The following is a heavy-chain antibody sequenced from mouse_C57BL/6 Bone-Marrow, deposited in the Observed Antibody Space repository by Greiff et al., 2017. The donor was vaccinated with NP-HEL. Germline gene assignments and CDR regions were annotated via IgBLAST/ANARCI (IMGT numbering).Heavy chain of an antibody. J-gene: IGHJ4*01. V-gene: IGHV3-6*01. CDR1: GYSITSGYY. D-gene: IGHD1-1*01. Sequence: VQLKESGPGLVKPSQSLSLTCSVTGYSITSGYYWNWIRQFPGNKLEWMGYISYDGSNNYNPSLKNRISITRDTSKNQFFLKLNSVTTEDTATYYCARGGSKEMDYWGQGTSVTVSS. CDR3: ARGGSKEMDY. CDR2: ISYDGSN.